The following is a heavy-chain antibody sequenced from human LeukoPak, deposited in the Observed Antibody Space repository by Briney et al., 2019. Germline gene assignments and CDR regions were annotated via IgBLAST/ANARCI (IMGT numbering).Heavy chain of an antibody. CDR1: GGSISSSSYY. CDR3: ARDSPLRYSSGWFPFDY. J-gene: IGHJ4*02. Sequence: SETLSLTCTVSGGSISSSSYYWGWIRQPPGKGLEWIGSIYYSGSTYYNPSLKSRVTISVDTSKNQFSLKLSSVTAADTAVYYCARDSPLRYSSGWFPFDYWGQGTLVTVSS. V-gene: IGHV4-39*07. D-gene: IGHD6-19*01. CDR2: IYYSGST.